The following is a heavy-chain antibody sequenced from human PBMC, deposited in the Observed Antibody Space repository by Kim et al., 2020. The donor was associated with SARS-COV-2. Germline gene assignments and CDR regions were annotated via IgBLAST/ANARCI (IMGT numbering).Heavy chain of an antibody. V-gene: IGHV4-39*01. CDR1: GGSMSTSSYY. Sequence: SETLSLTCTVSGGSMSTSSYYWGWIRQPPGKGLEWIGNIYYSGSTYYNTSLESRVAISVDTSKNKFYLKLSSVTAADTAVYYCARQGYYDSSGFYHYWV. CDR2: IYYSGST. D-gene: IGHD3-22*01. CDR3: ARQGYYDSSGFYHY. J-gene: IGHJ4*01.